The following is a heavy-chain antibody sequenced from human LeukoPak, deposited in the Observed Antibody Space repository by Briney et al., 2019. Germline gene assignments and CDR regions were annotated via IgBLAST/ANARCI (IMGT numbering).Heavy chain of an antibody. V-gene: IGHV3-15*01. D-gene: IGHD6-25*01. J-gene: IGHJ4*02. CDR2: IKSKTDGGTI. CDR3: TTESTYSSGWFDY. Sequence: PGGSLRLSCAASGFTFSNAWMSWVRQTPGKGLEWVGRIKSKTDGGTIDYAAPVKGRFTISRDDSKNTLYLQMNSLKTEDAAVYYCTTESTYSSGWFDYWGQGTLVTVSS. CDR1: GFTFSNAW.